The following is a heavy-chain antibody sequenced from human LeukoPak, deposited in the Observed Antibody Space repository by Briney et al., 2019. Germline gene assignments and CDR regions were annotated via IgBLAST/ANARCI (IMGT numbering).Heavy chain of an antibody. CDR3: VSPRSGVGIDY. J-gene: IGHJ4*02. V-gene: IGHV5-51*01. Sequence: GASLKISCKGSGYGFTSYWIGWVRQMPGKGLEWMGIMWPGDSDTRYSPSFEGQVTISADKSISTAYLQWSSLKASDTAIYYCVSPRSGVGIDYWGQGTLVTVSS. CDR1: GYGFTSYW. CDR2: MWPGDSDT. D-gene: IGHD3-10*01.